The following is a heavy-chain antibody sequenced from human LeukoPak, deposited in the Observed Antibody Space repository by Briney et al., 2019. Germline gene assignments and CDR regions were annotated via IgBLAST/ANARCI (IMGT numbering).Heavy chain of an antibody. CDR2: LNSDGSII. CDR1: GFTFSSSW. CDR3: ARNPPRYFN. V-gene: IGHV3-74*03. Sequence: GGSLRLSCAASGFTFSSSWMHWVRQAPGKGLVWVSRLNSDGSIITYAGSVKGRFTISRDNAKNTLYLQMNSLRAEDTAVYYCARNPPRYFNWGQGTLVTVSS. J-gene: IGHJ4*02. D-gene: IGHD1-26*01.